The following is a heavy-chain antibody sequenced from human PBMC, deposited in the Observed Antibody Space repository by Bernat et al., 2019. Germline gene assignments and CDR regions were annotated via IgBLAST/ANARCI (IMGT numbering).Heavy chain of an antibody. CDR1: GFTVSTNY. Sequence: EVQLVESGGGLVQPGRSLRLSCAASGFTVSTNYMSWVRQAPGKGLEWVSVIYSGGNTYYADSVKGRFTISRDNSKKTLYLQMNSLRAEDTAMYYCVRYYGGNSGSAFDIWGQGTMVTVSS. V-gene: IGHV3-66*01. CDR2: IYSGGNT. CDR3: VRYYGGNSGSAFDI. D-gene: IGHD4-23*01. J-gene: IGHJ3*02.